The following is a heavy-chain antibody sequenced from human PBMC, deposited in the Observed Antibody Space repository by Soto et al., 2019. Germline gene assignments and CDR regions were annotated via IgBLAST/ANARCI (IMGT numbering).Heavy chain of an antibody. CDR1: GGSFSGYD. D-gene: IGHD3-10*01. CDR3: ARRRYKITMVRGVIIPEPSAFDI. J-gene: IGHJ3*02. Sequence: SETLSLTCAVYGGSFSGYDWSWIRQPPGKGLEWIGEINHSGSTNYNPSLKSRVTISVDTSKNQFSLKLSSVTAADTAVYYCARRRYKITMVRGVIIPEPSAFDIWGQGTMVTVSS. V-gene: IGHV4-34*01. CDR2: INHSGST.